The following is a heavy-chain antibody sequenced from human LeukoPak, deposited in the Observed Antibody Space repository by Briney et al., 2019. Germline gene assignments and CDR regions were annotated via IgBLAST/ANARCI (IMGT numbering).Heavy chain of an antibody. CDR1: GFTFSRNW. V-gene: IGHV3-74*01. D-gene: IGHD2-15*01. J-gene: IGHJ4*02. Sequence: GGSLRLSCAASGFTFSRNWMHWVRQAPGKGLVWVSRINSDGSITNYADSVKGRFTISRDNAKNTLYLQMSSLRAEDTAVYYCARDQGWFDYWGQGTLVTVSS. CDR2: INSDGSIT. CDR3: ARDQGWFDY.